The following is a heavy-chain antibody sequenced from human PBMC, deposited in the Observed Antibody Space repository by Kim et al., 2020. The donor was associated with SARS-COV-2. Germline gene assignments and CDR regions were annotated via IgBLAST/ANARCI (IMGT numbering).Heavy chain of an antibody. J-gene: IGHJ6*03. CDR3: ARNSEDTIFGVVNYYMDV. V-gene: IGHV3-43*02. CDR2: ISGDGGST. Sequence: GGSLRLSCAASGFTFDDYAMHWVRQAPGKGLEWVSLISGDGGSTYYADSVKGRFTISRDNSKNSLYLQMNSLRTEDTALYYCARNSEDTIFGVVNYYMDVWGKGTTVTVSS. CDR1: GFTFDDYA. D-gene: IGHD3-3*01.